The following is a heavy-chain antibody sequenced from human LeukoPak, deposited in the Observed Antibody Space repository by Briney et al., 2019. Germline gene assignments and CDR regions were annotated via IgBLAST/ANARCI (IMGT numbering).Heavy chain of an antibody. CDR2: ISSSSSTI. Sequence: GGSLGLSCAASGFTFSSYSMNWVRQAPGKGLEWVSYISSSSSTIYYADSVKGRFTISRDNAKNSLYLQMNSLRAEDTAVYFCATPGKGGSGWYFDYWGQGTLVIVSS. J-gene: IGHJ4*02. CDR3: ATPGKGGSGWYFDY. D-gene: IGHD3-22*01. CDR1: GFTFSSYS. V-gene: IGHV3-48*04.